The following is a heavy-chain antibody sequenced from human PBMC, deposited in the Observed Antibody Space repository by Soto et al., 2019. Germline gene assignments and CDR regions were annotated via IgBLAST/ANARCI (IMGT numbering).Heavy chain of an antibody. CDR1: GFTFSSYW. CDR3: ARTRYDGSGTPFDH. D-gene: IGHD3-22*01. Sequence: EVQLVESGGGLVQPGGSLRVSCAASGFTFSSYWMHWVRQVPGKGLVWVLRISGDGSSTSYADAVRGRFTISRDNAKXTXXXXXXSLRAEDTALYYCARTRYDGSGTPFDHWGQGALVTVSA. J-gene: IGHJ4*02. V-gene: IGHV3-74*01. CDR2: ISGDGSST.